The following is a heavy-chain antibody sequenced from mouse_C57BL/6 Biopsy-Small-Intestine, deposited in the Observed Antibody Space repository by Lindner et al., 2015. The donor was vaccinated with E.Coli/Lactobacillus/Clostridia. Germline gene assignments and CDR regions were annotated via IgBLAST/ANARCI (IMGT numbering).Heavy chain of an antibody. D-gene: IGHD4-1*01. CDR2: ISSGSNTV. J-gene: IGHJ2*01. Sequence: VQLQESGGGLVKPGGSLKLSCAASGFTFSDYGMHWVRQAPEKGLEWIAFISSGSNTVYYADTVKGRFTISRDNAKNTLFLQMTSLRSEDTAMYYCARDWYYFDYWGQRHHSLSLL. CDR1: GFTFSDYG. CDR3: ARDWYYFDY. V-gene: IGHV5-17*01.